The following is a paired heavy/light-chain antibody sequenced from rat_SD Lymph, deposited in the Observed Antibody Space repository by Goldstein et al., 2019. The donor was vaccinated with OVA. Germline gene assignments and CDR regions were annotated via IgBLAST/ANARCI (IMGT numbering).Light chain of an antibody. Sequence: DIQLTQSPSLLSASVGDRVTLSCKGSQNIKNYLAWYQQKLGEVPKLLIYNTNSLQTGIPSRFSGSGSGTEYTLTISSLQPEDVATYFCYQSNNGYTFGTGTKLELK. V-gene: IGKV15S2*01. J-gene: IGKJ2-3*01. CDR2: NTN. CDR3: YQSNNGYT. CDR1: QNIKNY.
Heavy chain of an antibody. D-gene: IGHD1-3*01. Sequence: QVQLKESGPGLVQPSQTLSLTCTVSGFSLTSYSVHWVRQRSGKSLEWMGRMWSDGHISSNSAFASRLSISRDTSKSQLFLKMNSLQTEDTGTYYCARNSLFTYNSGRGYFDYWGQGVMVTVSS. CDR1: GFSLTSYS. CDR3: ARNSLFTYNSGRGYFDY. CDR2: MWSDGHI. J-gene: IGHJ2*01. V-gene: IGHV2S18*01.